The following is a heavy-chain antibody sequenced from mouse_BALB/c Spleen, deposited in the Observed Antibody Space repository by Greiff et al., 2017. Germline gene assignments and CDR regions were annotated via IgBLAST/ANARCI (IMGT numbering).Heavy chain of an antibody. Sequence: EVKLVESGGGLVKPGGSLKLSCAASGFTFSSYAMSWVRQSPEKRLEWVAEISSGGSYTYYPDTVTGRFTISRDNAKNTLYLEMSSLRSEDTAMYYCAREGTTVVATGAMDYWGQGTSVTVSS. CDR1: GFTFSSYA. V-gene: IGHV5-9-4*01. J-gene: IGHJ4*01. CDR2: ISSGGSYT. CDR3: AREGTTVVATGAMDY. D-gene: IGHD1-1*01.